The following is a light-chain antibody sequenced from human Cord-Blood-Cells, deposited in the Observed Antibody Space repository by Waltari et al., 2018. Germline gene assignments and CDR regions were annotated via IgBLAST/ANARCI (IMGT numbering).Light chain of an antibody. Sequence: QSALTQPASVSGSPGQSITISCTGTSRDVGGYNHGSWYQHHPRQAPKLLIYDVSKRPSGVSYRFSGSKSGNTASLTISGLQAEDEADYYCSSYTSSSTRVFGTGTKVTVL. CDR3: SSYTSSSTRV. CDR1: SRDVGGYNH. V-gene: IGLV2-14*03. CDR2: DVS. J-gene: IGLJ1*01.